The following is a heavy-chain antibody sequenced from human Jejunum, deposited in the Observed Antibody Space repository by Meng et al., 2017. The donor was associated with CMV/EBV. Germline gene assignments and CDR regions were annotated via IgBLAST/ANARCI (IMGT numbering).Heavy chain of an antibody. Sequence: FSAYYWSWVRRPPGKGLEWIGEIHHSGSTNYNPSLKSRVTMSIGASNNQFSLELSSVTAADTAVYYCARGGPNRFYLPAAVYYGMDVWGQGTTVTVSS. D-gene: IGHD6-13*01. V-gene: IGHV4-34*01. CDR2: IHHSGST. J-gene: IGHJ6*02. CDR1: FSAYY. CDR3: ARGGPNRFYLPAAVYYGMDV.